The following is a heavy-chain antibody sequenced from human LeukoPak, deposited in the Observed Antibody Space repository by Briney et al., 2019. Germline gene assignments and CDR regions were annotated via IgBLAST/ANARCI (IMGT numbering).Heavy chain of an antibody. CDR2: ISSSGSTI. V-gene: IGHV3-11*04. J-gene: IGHJ4*02. CDR3: ARAMYYYDSSGQTYYFDY. D-gene: IGHD3-22*01. CDR1: GFTFSDYY. Sequence: GGSLRLSCAASGFTFSDYYMSWIRQAPGKGLEWVSYISSSGSTIYYADSVKGRFTISRDNAKNSLYLQMNSLRAEDTAVYYCARAMYYYDSSGQTYYFDYWGQGTLVTVSS.